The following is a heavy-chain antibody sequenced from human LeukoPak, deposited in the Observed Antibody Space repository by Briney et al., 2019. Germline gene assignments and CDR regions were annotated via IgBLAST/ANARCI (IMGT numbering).Heavy chain of an antibody. CDR1: GFTFSTYW. CDR3: AKDVRYDRSGYYDAFDL. Sequence: PGGSLRLSCEASGFTFSTYWVSWVRQAPGKGLEWVANIKQDGSEKYYVDTVKGRFTISRDNAKNSLYLQVNSLRAEDTALYYCAKDVRYDRSGYYDAFDLWGQGTMVTVSS. D-gene: IGHD3-22*01. CDR2: IKQDGSEK. J-gene: IGHJ3*01. V-gene: IGHV3-7*03.